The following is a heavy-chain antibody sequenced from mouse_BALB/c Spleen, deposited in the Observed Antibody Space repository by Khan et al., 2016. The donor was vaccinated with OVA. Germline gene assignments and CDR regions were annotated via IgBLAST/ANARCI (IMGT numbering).Heavy chain of an antibody. J-gene: IGHJ3*01. Sequence: QVQLQQSGPGLVQPSQSLSITCTVSGFSLTTYGVHWVRQSPGKGLEWLGVIWSGGTTDYSAAFISRLSITKDNSKSQVFFKMNSLQANDTAIYYCARNYDYDEGLAYWGQGILVTVSA. V-gene: IGHV2-2*02. CDR2: IWSGGTT. D-gene: IGHD2-4*01. CDR3: ARNYDYDEGLAY. CDR1: GFSLTTYG.